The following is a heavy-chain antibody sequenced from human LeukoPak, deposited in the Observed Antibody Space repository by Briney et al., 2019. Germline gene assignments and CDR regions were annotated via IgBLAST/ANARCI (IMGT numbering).Heavy chain of an antibody. CDR3: ARDYCSGGSCHNWFDP. V-gene: IGHV4-59*01. CDR1: GFTFSNAW. Sequence: GSLRLSCAASGFTFSNAWMSWVRQAPGKGLEWIGYIYYSGSTNYNPSLKSRVTISVDTSKNQFSLKLSSVTAADTAVYYCARDYCSGGSCHNWFDPWGQGTLVTVSS. CDR2: IYYSGST. D-gene: IGHD2-15*01. J-gene: IGHJ5*02.